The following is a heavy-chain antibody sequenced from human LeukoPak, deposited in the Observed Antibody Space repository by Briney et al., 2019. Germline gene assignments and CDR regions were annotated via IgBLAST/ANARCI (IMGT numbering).Heavy chain of an antibody. Sequence: GASVKVSCKASGYTFTGYYMHWVRQAPGQGLEWMGWISAYNGNTNYAQKLQGRVTMTTDTSTSTAYMELRSLRSDDTAVYYCARDPAYDYVWGSYRYFDYWGQGTLVTVSS. CDR1: GYTFTGYY. J-gene: IGHJ4*02. CDR2: ISAYNGNT. CDR3: ARDPAYDYVWGSYRYFDY. V-gene: IGHV1-18*04. D-gene: IGHD3-16*02.